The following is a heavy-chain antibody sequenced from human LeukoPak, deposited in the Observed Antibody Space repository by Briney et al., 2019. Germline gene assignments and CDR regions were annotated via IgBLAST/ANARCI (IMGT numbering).Heavy chain of an antibody. D-gene: IGHD1-26*01. CDR3: AKDLIVGATPRDY. V-gene: IGHV3-30*18. Sequence: PGGSLRLSCAASGFTFSSYGMHWVRQAPGKGLEWVAVISYDGSNKYYADSVKGRFTISRDNSKNTLYLQMNSLRAEDTAVYYCAKDLIVGATPRDYWGQGTLVTVSS. J-gene: IGHJ4*02. CDR1: GFTFSSYG. CDR2: ISYDGSNK.